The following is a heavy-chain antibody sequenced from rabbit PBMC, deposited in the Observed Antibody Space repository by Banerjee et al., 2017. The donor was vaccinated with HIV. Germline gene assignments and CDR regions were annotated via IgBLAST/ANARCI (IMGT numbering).Heavy chain of an antibody. CDR3: ARRSAYSRYYGMDL. Sequence: QSLEESGGDLVQPEGSLTVTCEASGFDFSSNAMCWVRQAPGKGLEWIACIDTEGDDATYYANWAKGRFTISKTSSTTVTLQMTSLTAADTATYFCARRSAYSRYYGMDLWGPGTLVTVS. J-gene: IGHJ6*01. V-gene: IGHV1S40*01. D-gene: IGHD1-1*01. CDR2: IDTEGDDAT. CDR1: GFDFSSNA.